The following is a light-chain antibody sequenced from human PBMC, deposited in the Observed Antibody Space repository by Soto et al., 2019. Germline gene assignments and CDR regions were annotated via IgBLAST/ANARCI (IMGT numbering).Light chain of an antibody. V-gene: IGKV3-11*01. CDR1: QSVSSY. CDR3: QQRSRWPIT. Sequence: EIVLTQSPATLSLSPGERATLSCRASQSVSSYLNWYQQKPGQAPRLLMYDASNRATGIPARFSGSGSGTDFTLTISSLEPEDFAVYYCQQRSRWPITFGQGTRLEIK. J-gene: IGKJ5*01. CDR2: DAS.